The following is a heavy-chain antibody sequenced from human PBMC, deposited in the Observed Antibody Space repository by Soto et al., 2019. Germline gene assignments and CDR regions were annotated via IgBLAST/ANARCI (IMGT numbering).Heavy chain of an antibody. D-gene: IGHD6-13*01. V-gene: IGHV3-13*01. CDR2: IGTAGDT. Sequence: GGSLRLSCAASGFTFSSYDMHWVRQATGKGLEWVSAIGTAGDTYYPGSVKGRFTISRENAKNSLYLQMNSLRAEDTAVYYCARAPAGYSSSWYDYWGQGTLVTVSS. CDR1: GFTFSSYD. J-gene: IGHJ4*02. CDR3: ARAPAGYSSSWYDY.